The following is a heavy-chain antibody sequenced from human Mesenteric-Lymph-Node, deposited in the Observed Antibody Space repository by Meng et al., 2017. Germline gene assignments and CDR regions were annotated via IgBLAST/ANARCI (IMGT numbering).Heavy chain of an antibody. V-gene: IGHV4-59*12. CDR3: ARIGWYDGLSWFDP. Sequence: SETLSLTCTVSGGSISSDYWGWIRQPPGKGLEWIGNIHYSGSTRYNPSVKSRVTISIFTSKNQFSLKLSSVTAADTAVYYCARIGWYDGLSWFDPWGQGTLVTVSS. CDR1: GGSISSDY. J-gene: IGHJ5*02. D-gene: IGHD6-19*01. CDR2: IHYSGST.